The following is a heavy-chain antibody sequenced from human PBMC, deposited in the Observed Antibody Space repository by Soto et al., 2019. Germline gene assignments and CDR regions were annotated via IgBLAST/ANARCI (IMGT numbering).Heavy chain of an antibody. CDR3: ARDGITIFGVVISMNWFDP. D-gene: IGHD3-3*01. CDR1: GYTFTSYA. V-gene: IGHV1-3*05. Sequence: QVQLVQSGAEEKKPGASVKVSCKASGYTFTSYAMHWVRQAPGQRLEWMGWINAGNGNTKYSQKFQGRVTITRDTSASTAYMELSSLRSEDTAVYYCARDGITIFGVVISMNWFDPWGQGTLVTVSS. CDR2: INAGNGNT. J-gene: IGHJ5*02.